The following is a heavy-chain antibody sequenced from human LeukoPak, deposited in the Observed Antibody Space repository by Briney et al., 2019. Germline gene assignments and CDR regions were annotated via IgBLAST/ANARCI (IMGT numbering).Heavy chain of an antibody. Sequence: SETLSLTCAVYGGSFSGYYWSWIRQPPGKGLEWIGEINHSGSTNYNPSLKSRVTISVDTSKNQFSLKLSSVTAADTAVYYCASRTTLTRYFDYWGQGTLVTVSS. CDR1: GGSFSGYY. J-gene: IGHJ4*02. D-gene: IGHD1-1*01. CDR2: INHSGST. V-gene: IGHV4-34*01. CDR3: ASRTTLTRYFDY.